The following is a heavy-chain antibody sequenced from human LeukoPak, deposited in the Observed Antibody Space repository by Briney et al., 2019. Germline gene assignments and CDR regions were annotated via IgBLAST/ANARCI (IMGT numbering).Heavy chain of an antibody. Sequence: KVSCKASGYTFTSYDINWVRQATGQGLEWMGWMNPNSGNTGYAQKFQGRVTMTRNTSISTAYMELSSLRSEDTAVYYCARVVSSSPIHNFDYWGQGTLVTVYS. CDR2: MNPNSGNT. CDR1: GYTFTSYD. CDR3: ARVVSSSPIHNFDY. J-gene: IGHJ4*02. V-gene: IGHV1-8*01. D-gene: IGHD6-6*01.